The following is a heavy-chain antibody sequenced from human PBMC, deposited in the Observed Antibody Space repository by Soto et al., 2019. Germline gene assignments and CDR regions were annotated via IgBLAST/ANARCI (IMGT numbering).Heavy chain of an antibody. CDR2: IYYSGST. V-gene: IGHV4-61*01. J-gene: IGHJ4*02. CDR1: GXSVSSGSYY. Sequence: PSETLSLTCTVSGXSVSSGSYYWSWIRQPPGKGLEWIGYIYYSGSTNYNPSLKSRVTISVDTSKNQFSLKLSSVTAADTAVYYCARVVGFVTTVTTVDYWGQGTLVTVSS. CDR3: ARVVGFVTTVTTVDY. D-gene: IGHD4-17*01.